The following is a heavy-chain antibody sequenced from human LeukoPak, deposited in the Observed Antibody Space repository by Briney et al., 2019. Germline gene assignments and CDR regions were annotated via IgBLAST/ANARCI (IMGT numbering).Heavy chain of an antibody. J-gene: IGHJ5*02. CDR2: IYYSGST. CDR3: ARDHVGWFDP. CDR1: GGSISSGGYY. V-gene: IGHV4-61*08. Sequence: PSETLSLTCTVSGGSISSGGYYWSWIRQHPGKGLEWIGYIYYSGSTNYNPSLKSRVTISVDTSKNQFSLKLSSVTAADTAVYYCARDHVGWFDPWGQGTLVTVSS.